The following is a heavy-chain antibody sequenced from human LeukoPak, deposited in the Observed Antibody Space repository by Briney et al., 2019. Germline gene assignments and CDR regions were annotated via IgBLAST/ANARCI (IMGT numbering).Heavy chain of an antibody. CDR1: GFTFSSHG. J-gene: IGHJ5*02. CDR3: AKLVGTAMATNWFDP. D-gene: IGHD5-18*01. Sequence: GGSLRLSCAASGFTFSSHGMHWVRHAPGKGLEGVAVISYDGSNKYYADSVQGRFTISRDNSKNTLYLQMNSLRAEDTAVYYCAKLVGTAMATNWFDPWGQGTLVTVSS. V-gene: IGHV3-30*18. CDR2: ISYDGSNK.